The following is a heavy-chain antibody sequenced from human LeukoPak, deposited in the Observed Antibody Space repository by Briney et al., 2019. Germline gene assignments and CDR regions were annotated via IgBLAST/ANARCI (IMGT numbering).Heavy chain of an antibody. D-gene: IGHD2-21*02. Sequence: PGGALRLSHAQSLLTLHSYGMHWLRQAPGTGRKGVAVICFAVSNKSYADSVKGRFTFSRDNSRNTLYLQLNSLRAEDTAVYYCARDNCSGDCHFDYWGHGNLGTVSS. CDR1: LLTLHSYG. J-gene: IGHJ4*03. CDR3: ARDNCSGDCHFDY. V-gene: IGHV3-33*01. CDR2: ICFAVSNK.